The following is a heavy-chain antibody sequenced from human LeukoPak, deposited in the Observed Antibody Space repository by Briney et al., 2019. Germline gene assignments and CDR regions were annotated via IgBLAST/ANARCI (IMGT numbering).Heavy chain of an antibody. D-gene: IGHD5-12*01. CDR3: ATGGYSGYDESGKFDY. Sequence: ASVKVSCKVSGYTLTELSMHWVRQAPGKGLEWMGGFDPEDGETIYAQKFQGRVTMTEDTSTDTAYMELSSLRSEDTAVYYCATGGYSGYDESGKFDYWGQGTLVTVSS. V-gene: IGHV1-24*01. J-gene: IGHJ4*02. CDR2: FDPEDGET. CDR1: GYTLTELS.